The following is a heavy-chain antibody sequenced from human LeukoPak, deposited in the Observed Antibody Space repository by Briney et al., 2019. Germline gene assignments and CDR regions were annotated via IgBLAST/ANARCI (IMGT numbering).Heavy chain of an antibody. Sequence: WETLSLTCTVSGGSIISSTYYWGWIRQPPGKGLEWIGSIYYSGTTYYNPSLKSRVTISVDTSRNQFSLKLSPVIAADTAVFHCARHSRGYYDSTGYYYGSHAFDIWGQGTMVTVSS. D-gene: IGHD3-22*01. J-gene: IGHJ3*02. CDR2: IYYSGTT. CDR3: ARHSRGYYDSTGYYYGSHAFDI. CDR1: GGSIISSTYY. V-gene: IGHV4-39*01.